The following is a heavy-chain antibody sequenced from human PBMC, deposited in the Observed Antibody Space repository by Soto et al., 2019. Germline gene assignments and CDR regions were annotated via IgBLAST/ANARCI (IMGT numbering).Heavy chain of an antibody. CDR3: ARVPSAPNGMDV. CDR2: ISAYNGNT. V-gene: IGHV1-18*01. CDR1: CYTFTRYG. Sequence: GASVKVSCKASCYTFTRYGISWVRQAPGQGLEWMGWISAYNGNTNYAQKFQGRVTMTEDTSTDTAYMELSSLRSEDTAVYYCARVPSAPNGMDVWGQGTTVTVSS. J-gene: IGHJ6*02.